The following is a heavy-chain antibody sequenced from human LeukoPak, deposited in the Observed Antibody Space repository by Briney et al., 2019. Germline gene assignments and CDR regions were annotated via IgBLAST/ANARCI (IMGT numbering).Heavy chain of an antibody. J-gene: IGHJ6*02. D-gene: IGHD3-16*01. CDR3: ARGGGLDV. Sequence: GGSLRLSCAASGFTFSSYSMNWVRQAPGKGLEWVSSISSSSSYMYYADSVKGRFTISRDNAKNSLYPQMSNLRAEDTAVYFCARGGGLDVWGQGATVTVSS. CDR2: ISSSSSYM. V-gene: IGHV3-21*04. CDR1: GFTFSSYS.